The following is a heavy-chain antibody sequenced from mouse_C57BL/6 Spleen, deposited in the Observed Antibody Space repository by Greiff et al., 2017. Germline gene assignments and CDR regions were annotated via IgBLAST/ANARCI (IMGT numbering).Heavy chain of an antibody. V-gene: IGHV1-26*01. CDR3: ATKGIYYDYDLDY. Sequence: VQLQQSGPELVKPGASVKISCKASGYTFTDYYMNWVKQSHGKRLEWIGDIHPNNGGTSYNQKFKGKATLTVDKSSSTAYMELRSLTSEDSAVYYCATKGIYYDYDLDYWCQGTTLTVSA. CDR2: IHPNNGGT. D-gene: IGHD2-4*01. CDR1: GYTFTDYY. J-gene: IGHJ2*01.